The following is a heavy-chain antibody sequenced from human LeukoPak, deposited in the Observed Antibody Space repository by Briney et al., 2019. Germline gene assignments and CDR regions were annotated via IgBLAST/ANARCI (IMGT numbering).Heavy chain of an antibody. CDR3: ATALYRGDTGPYYLQY. CDR1: GLTFSSYV. CDR2: ISGSGGTT. V-gene: IGHV3-23*01. D-gene: IGHD3-10*01. Sequence: GGSLRLSCAASGLTFSSYVMSWVRRAPEQGLEWVSSISGSGGTTYYADSVKGRFTISRDNSKNTFFLQMTSLRADDTAEYYCATALYRGDTGPYYLQYWGQGTLVTVSS. J-gene: IGHJ4*02.